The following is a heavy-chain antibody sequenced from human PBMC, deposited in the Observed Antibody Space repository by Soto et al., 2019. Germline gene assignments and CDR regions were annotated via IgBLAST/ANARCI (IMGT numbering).Heavy chain of an antibody. CDR2: IYYSGST. CDR3: ATTGICSGGSCYSLFYRNYGMDV. D-gene: IGHD2-15*01. CDR1: GGSISSSSYY. Sequence: SETLSLTCTVSGGSISSSSYYCVWIRQPPGKGLERIGSIYYSGSTYYNPSLKSRVTISVDTSKNQFSLKLSSVTAADTAVYYCATTGICSGGSCYSLFYRNYGMDVWGQGTTVT. J-gene: IGHJ6*02. V-gene: IGHV4-39*01.